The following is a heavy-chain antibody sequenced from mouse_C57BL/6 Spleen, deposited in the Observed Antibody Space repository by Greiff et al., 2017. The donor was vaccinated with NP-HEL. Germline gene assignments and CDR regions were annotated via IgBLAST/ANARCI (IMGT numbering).Heavy chain of an antibody. Sequence: EVQVVESGGGLVKPGGSLKLSCAASGFTFSSYTMSWVRQTPEKRLEWVATISGGGGNTYYPDSVKGRFTISRDNAKNTLYLQMSSVRSEDTALYYCARHEDYGSSGYFDDWGKGTTLTVSS. CDR3: ARHEDYGSSGYFDD. V-gene: IGHV5-9*01. CDR2: ISGGGGNT. J-gene: IGHJ2*01. CDR1: GFTFSSYT. D-gene: IGHD1-1*01.